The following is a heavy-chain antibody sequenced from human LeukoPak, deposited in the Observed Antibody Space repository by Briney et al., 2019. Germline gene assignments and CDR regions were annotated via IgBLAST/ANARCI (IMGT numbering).Heavy chain of an antibody. CDR3: ASMGNGRMKTNWFDP. D-gene: IGHD1-1*01. V-gene: IGHV4-31*03. CDR2: IYYSGST. Sequence: PSQTLSLTCTVSGXSISSGGYYWSWIRQHPGTGLEWIGYIYYSGSTYYNPSLKSRVTISVDTSKNQFSLKLSSVTAADTAVYYCASMGNGRMKTNWFDPWGQGTLVTVSS. CDR1: GXSISSGGYY. J-gene: IGHJ5*02.